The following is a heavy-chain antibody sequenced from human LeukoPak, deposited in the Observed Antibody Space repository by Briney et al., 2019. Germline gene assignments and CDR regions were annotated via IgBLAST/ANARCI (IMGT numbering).Heavy chain of an antibody. V-gene: IGHV4-38-2*02. CDR1: GYSISSGYY. D-gene: IGHD2-15*01. Sequence: SETLSLTCTVSGYSISSGYYWGWIRQPPGKGLEWIGEINHSGSTNYNPSLKSRVTISVDTSKNQFSLKLSSVTAADTAVYYCARIGYCSGGSCYEIDYWGQGTLVTVSS. J-gene: IGHJ4*02. CDR2: INHSGST. CDR3: ARIGYCSGGSCYEIDY.